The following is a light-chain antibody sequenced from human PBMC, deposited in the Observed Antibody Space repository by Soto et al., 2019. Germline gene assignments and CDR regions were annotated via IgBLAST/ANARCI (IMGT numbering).Light chain of an antibody. V-gene: IGKV1-39*01. CDR2: AAS. CDR1: QNISSY. Sequence: DIQMTQSPSSLSASVGDRVTITCRESQNISSYLNWYQQTPGKAPKFLIYAASSLQSGVPSRGSGRGAGTDCTRPISSLQPEDVATDDCQQSYRTPLTFGQGTKVDIK. J-gene: IGKJ1*01. CDR3: QQSYRTPLT.